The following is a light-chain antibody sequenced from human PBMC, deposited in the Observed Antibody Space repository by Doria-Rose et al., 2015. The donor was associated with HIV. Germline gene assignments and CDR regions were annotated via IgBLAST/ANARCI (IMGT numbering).Light chain of an antibody. V-gene: IGLV1-40*01. CDR1: SSNIGAGFD. CDR2: GNT. J-gene: IGLJ1*01. Sequence: ELIQLPSVSGAPGQRVAISCTGSSSNIGAGFDVNWYQQFPGTAPKLLIHGNTNRPSGVPDRFSGSKSGTPASLAISGLRAEDEADYYCQSYDSRLSEYVFGTGTKVTVL. CDR3: QSYDSRLSEYV.